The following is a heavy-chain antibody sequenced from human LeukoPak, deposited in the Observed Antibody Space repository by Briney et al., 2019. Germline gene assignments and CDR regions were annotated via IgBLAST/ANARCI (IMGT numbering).Heavy chain of an antibody. CDR1: GYTFTVYY. CDR2: INPNSGGT. V-gene: IGHV1-2*02. CDR3: ARDGRYSGYDPFDY. Sequence: RASVKVSCTASGYTFTVYYMHWVRQAPGQGLEWMGWINPNSGGTNYAQKFQGRVTMTRDTSISTAYMELSRLRSDDTAVYYCARDGRYSGYDPFDYWGQGTLVTVSS. D-gene: IGHD5-12*01. J-gene: IGHJ4*02.